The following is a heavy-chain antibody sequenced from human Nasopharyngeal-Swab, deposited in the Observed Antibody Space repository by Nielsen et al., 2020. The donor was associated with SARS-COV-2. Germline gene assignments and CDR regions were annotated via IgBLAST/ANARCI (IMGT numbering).Heavy chain of an antibody. J-gene: IGHJ5*02. CDR1: GFTFSSYE. Sequence: GESLKISCAASGFTFSSYEMNWVRQAPGKGLEWVSYISSSGSTIYYADSVKGRFTISRDNAKNSLYLQMNSLRAEDTAVYYCATEPYYDFWSGYTQRENWFDPWGQGTLVTVSS. CDR3: ATEPYYDFWSGYTQRENWFDP. CDR2: ISSSGSTI. V-gene: IGHV3-48*03. D-gene: IGHD3-3*01.